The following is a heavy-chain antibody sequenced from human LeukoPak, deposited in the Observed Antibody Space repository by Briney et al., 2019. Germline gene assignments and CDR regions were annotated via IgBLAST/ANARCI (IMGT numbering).Heavy chain of an antibody. D-gene: IGHD1-26*01. J-gene: IGHJ3*02. CDR3: ATYSGSYGSGDAFDI. CDR2: IYYSGST. Sequence: SETLSLTCTVSGGSISSYYWSWIRQPPGKGLEWIGYIYYSGSTNYNPSLKSRVTISVDTSKNQFSLKLSSVTAADTAVYYCATYSGSYGSGDAFDIWGQGTMVTVSS. CDR1: GGSISSYY. V-gene: IGHV4-59*08.